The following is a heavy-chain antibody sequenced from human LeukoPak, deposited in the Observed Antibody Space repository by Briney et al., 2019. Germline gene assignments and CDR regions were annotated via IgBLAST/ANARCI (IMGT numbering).Heavy chain of an antibody. V-gene: IGHV1-69*13. CDR3: ARDVGVPGITIFGVVPNHIPMDV. CDR1: GGTFSSYA. CDR2: IIPIFGTA. D-gene: IGHD3-3*01. J-gene: IGHJ6*02. Sequence: SVKVSCKASGGTFSSYAISWVRRAPGQGLEWMGGIIPIFGTANYAQKFQGRVTITADESTSTAYMELSSLRSEDTAVYYCARDVGVPGITIFGVVPNHIPMDVWGQGTTVTVSS.